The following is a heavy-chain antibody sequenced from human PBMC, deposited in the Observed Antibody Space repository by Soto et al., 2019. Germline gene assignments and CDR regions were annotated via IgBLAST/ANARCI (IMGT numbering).Heavy chain of an antibody. CDR2: INPNSGGT. CDR3: ARGLRYFDWLLYSPGDAFDI. Sequence: ASVTVSCKASGYTFTGYYMHWVRQAPGQGLEWMGWINPNSGGTNYAQKFQGWVTMTRDTSISTAYMELSRLRSDDTAVYYCARGLRYFDWLLYSPGDAFDIWGQGTMVTVSS. CDR1: GYTFTGYY. V-gene: IGHV1-2*04. J-gene: IGHJ3*02. D-gene: IGHD3-9*01.